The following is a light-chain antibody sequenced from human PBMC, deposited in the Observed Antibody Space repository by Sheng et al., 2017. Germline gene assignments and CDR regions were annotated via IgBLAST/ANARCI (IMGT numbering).Light chain of an antibody. V-gene: IGKV1-5*03. CDR3: QQYSIYPWT. CDR2: KAS. J-gene: IGKJ1*01. Sequence: DIQMTQSPATLSASVGDRVTIICRASQGVSNWLAWYQQKPGKAPKFLIYKASNLQSGVPSRFSGSGSGTEFTLTISSLQPEDFATYYCQQYSIYPWTFGQGTRVGNQT. CDR1: QGVSNW.